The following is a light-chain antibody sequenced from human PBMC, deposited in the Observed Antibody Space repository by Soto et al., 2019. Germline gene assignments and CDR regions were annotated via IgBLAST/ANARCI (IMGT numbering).Light chain of an antibody. J-gene: IGKJ5*01. CDR2: YAS. V-gene: IGKV1-5*01. CDR1: QSISSW. Sequence: DIQMTQSPSTLSASVGDRVTITCRASQSISSWLAWYQQKPGKAPKLLIYYASSLESGVPSRFSGSGSGTEFTLTISSLQPDDFATDYCQQYNSYSITFGQGTRLENK. CDR3: QQYNSYSIT.